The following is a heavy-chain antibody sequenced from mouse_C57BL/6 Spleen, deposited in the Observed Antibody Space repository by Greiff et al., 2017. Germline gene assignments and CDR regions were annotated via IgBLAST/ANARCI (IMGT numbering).Heavy chain of an antibody. J-gene: IGHJ1*03. D-gene: IGHD1-1*01. CDR1: GYTFTSYW. CDR3: ARWITTVVGGYWYFDV. V-gene: IGHV1-53*01. CDR2: INPSNGGT. Sequence: VQLQQPGTELVKPGASVKLSCKASGYTFTSYWMHWVKQRPGQGLEWIGNINPSNGGTNYNEKFKSKATLTVDKSSSTAYMQLSSLTSEDSAVYYCARWITTVVGGYWYFDVWGTGTTVTVSS.